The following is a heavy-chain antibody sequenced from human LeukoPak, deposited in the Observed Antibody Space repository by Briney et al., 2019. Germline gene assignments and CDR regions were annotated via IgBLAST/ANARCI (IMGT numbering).Heavy chain of an antibody. Sequence: ASVKVSCKASGGTFSSYAISWVRQATGQGLEWMGWMNPNSGNTGYAQKFQGRVTITRNTSISTAYMELSSLRSEDTAVYYCARGFRERWLQSSGVDYWGQGTLVTVSS. CDR3: ARGFRERWLQSSGVDY. CDR1: GGTFSSYA. CDR2: MNPNSGNT. D-gene: IGHD5-24*01. V-gene: IGHV1-8*03. J-gene: IGHJ4*02.